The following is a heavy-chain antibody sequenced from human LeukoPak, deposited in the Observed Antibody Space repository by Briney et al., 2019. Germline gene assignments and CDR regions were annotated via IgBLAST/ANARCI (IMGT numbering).Heavy chain of an antibody. CDR3: ARKNYGDRHPYDY. Sequence: PGASVKVSCKASGYNFITYAMHWVRQAPGQGLEWMGYINVGNGDTKYSQKFQGRVTFIRDTSASIAYMELSSLTSEDTAIYYCARKNYGDRHPYDYWGQGTLVTVSS. J-gene: IGHJ4*02. D-gene: IGHD2-21*02. V-gene: IGHV1-3*01. CDR2: INVGNGDT. CDR1: GYNFITYA.